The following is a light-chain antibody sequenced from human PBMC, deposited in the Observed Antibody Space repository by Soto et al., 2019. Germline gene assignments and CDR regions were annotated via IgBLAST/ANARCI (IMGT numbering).Light chain of an antibody. CDR2: EVS. V-gene: IGLV2-14*01. CDR1: SSDVGGYNY. Sequence: QSALTQPASVSGSPGQSITISCTGTSSDVGGYNYVSWNQQYPGKAPKLMIYEVSNRPSGVSNRFSGSKSGNTASLTISGLQAEDEADYYCSSYTLDSALYVFGTGTQLTVL. J-gene: IGLJ1*01. CDR3: SSYTLDSALYV.